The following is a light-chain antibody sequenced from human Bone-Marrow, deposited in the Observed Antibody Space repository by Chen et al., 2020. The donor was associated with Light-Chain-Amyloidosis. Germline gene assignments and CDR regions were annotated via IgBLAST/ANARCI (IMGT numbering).Light chain of an antibody. Sequence: QPALTQPASVSGSPGQPSTISCTGTSSDVGGDNHVSWYQQHPDNAPKLMIYEVTNRPSWVPDRFSGSKSANTASLTISGLQTEDEADYFCSSYTITNTLVFGSGTRVTVL. CDR1: SSDVGGDNH. V-gene: IGLV2-14*01. CDR3: SSYTITNTLV. J-gene: IGLJ1*01. CDR2: EVT.